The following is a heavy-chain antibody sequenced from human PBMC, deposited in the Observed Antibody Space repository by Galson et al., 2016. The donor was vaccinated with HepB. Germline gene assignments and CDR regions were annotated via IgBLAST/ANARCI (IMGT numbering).Heavy chain of an antibody. V-gene: IGHV2-5*01. J-gene: IGHJ5*02. Sequence: PALVKPTQTLTLTCTFSGFSLTTSGVGVGWIRQPPGKALEWLGVIYYNNDKRYSPSLNSRLTITKDTSKNQVALTMTNMDPVDTGTYYCAHSESRPYNYGFNCFDTWGQGTLVTVSS. CDR1: GFSLTTSGVG. CDR3: AHSESRPYNYGFNCFDT. CDR2: IYYNNDK. D-gene: IGHD5-18*01.